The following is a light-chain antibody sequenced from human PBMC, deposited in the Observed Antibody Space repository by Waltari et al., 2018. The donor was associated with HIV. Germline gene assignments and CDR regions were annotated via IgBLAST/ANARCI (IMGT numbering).Light chain of an antibody. CDR2: GAS. CDR3: QQYNNWPPTWT. V-gene: IGKV3-15*01. J-gene: IGKJ1*01. Sequence: EIVMTQSPATLSVSPGERATLSCRASPSVSNNLAWYQQKPGQAPRLVIYGASTRATGIPARFSGSGSGTEFTLTISSLQSEDFAVYYCQQYNNWPPTWTFGQGTKVEIK. CDR1: PSVSNN.